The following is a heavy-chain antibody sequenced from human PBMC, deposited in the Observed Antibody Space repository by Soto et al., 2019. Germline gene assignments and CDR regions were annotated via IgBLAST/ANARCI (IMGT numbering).Heavy chain of an antibody. CDR1: GYTFTTYA. J-gene: IGHJ4*02. V-gene: IGHV1-3*01. D-gene: IGHD6-13*01. Sequence: GASVKVSCKASGYTFTTYAIHWVRQAPGQRLEWMGWINCGNGETKYSQKFQGRVTITRDISATTVSMELSSLRSEDTVVYYCARDDRRSIDYWGQGTLVTVSS. CDR2: INCGNGET. CDR3: ARDDRRSIDY.